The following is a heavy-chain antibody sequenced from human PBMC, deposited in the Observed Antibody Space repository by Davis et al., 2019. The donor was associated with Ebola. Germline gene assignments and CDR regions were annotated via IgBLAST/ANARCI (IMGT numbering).Heavy chain of an antibody. Sequence: MPSETLSLTCTVSGGSISSSSYYWGWIRQPPGKGLEWIGSIYYSGSTYYNPSLKSRVTISVDTSKNQFSLKLSSVTAADTAVYYCAGAMPNFDWVPHNWFDPWGQGTLVTVSS. J-gene: IGHJ5*02. CDR1: GGSISSSSYY. D-gene: IGHD3-9*01. CDR3: AGAMPNFDWVPHNWFDP. V-gene: IGHV4-39*01. CDR2: IYYSGST.